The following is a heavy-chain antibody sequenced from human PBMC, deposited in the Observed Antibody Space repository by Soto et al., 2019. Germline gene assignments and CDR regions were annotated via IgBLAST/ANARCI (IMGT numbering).Heavy chain of an antibody. J-gene: IGHJ4*02. CDR1: GFTFSSYP. D-gene: IGHD3-22*01. V-gene: IGHV3-30-3*01. CDR2: ISYDGSNY. Sequence: QVQLVESGGGVVQPGRSLRLSCAASGFTFSSYPMHWVRQAPGKGLEWVAVISYDGSNYYYADSVKGRFTISRDNSKNPLYLQMNSLRAEDTAVYYCARGYYYDSSGPPGGYWGQGTLVTVSS. CDR3: ARGYYYDSSGPPGGY.